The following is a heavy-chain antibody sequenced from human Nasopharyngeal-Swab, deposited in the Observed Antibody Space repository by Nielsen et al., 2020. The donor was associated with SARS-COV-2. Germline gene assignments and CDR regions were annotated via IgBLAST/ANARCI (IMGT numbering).Heavy chain of an antibody. D-gene: IGHD4-17*01. CDR2: IIPIFGTA. CDR1: GGTFSSYA. CDR3: ARGPSTVTTWSVFDY. Sequence: LVKVSCKASGGTFSSYAISWVRQAPGQGLEWMGGIIPIFGTANYAQKFQGRVTITADESTSTAYMELSSLRSEDTAVYYCARGPSTVTTWSVFDYWGQGTLVTVSS. V-gene: IGHV1-69*13. J-gene: IGHJ4*02.